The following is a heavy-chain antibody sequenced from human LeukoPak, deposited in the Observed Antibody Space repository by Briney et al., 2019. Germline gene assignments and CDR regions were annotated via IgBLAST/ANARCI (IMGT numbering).Heavy chain of an antibody. CDR2: ISGSGGST. CDR3: AKTETPYCSGTSCFVDY. V-gene: IGHV3-23*01. Sequence: GGSLRLSCAASGFTFSSYAMSWVRQAPGKGLEWVSAISGSGGSTYYADSVKGRFTISRDNSKNTLYLQMNSLRAEDTAVYYCAKTETPYCSGTSCFVDYWGQGTLVTVSS. J-gene: IGHJ4*02. D-gene: IGHD2-2*01. CDR1: GFTFSSYA.